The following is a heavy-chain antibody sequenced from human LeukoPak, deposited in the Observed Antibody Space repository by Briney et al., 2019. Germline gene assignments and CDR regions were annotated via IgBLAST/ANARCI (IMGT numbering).Heavy chain of an antibody. J-gene: IGHJ4*02. CDR3: ARTDISGWSRPLDC. CDR1: GFTFSRYA. CDR2: ISSDGSNK. Sequence: PGGSLRLSCAASGFTFSRYALHWVRQAPGKGLEWVAVISSDGSNKYYAGSVEGRFTISRANYNNTLLLQMNSLRAEDTAVYYCARTDISGWSRPLDCWGQGTLVTVSS. D-gene: IGHD6-19*01. V-gene: IGHV3-30-3*01.